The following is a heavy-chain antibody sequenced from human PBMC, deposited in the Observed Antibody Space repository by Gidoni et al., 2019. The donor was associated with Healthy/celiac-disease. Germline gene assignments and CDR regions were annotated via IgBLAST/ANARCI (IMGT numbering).Heavy chain of an antibody. CDR1: GGSFSGYY. D-gene: IGHD3-10*01. J-gene: IGHJ4*02. V-gene: IGHV4-34*01. CDR3: ARSRLLSGAGSWHFDY. CDR2: INHSGST. Sequence: QVQLQQWGAGLLKPSETLSLTCAVYGGSFSGYYWSWIRQPPGKGLEWIGEINHSGSTNYNPSLKSRVTISVDMSKNQFSLKLSSVTAADTAVYYCARSRLLSGAGSWHFDYWGQGTLVTVSS.